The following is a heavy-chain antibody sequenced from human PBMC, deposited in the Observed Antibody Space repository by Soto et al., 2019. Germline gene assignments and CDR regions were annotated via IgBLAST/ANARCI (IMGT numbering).Heavy chain of an antibody. Sequence: QLQLQESGPGLVKPSETLSLTCTVSGGSISSSSYYWGWIRQPPGKGLEWIGSIYYSGSTYYNPSLKSRVTISVATSKTQFSLTLSSVTAADTAVYSCASVRRGGYDSLRYYYGMDVWGQGTTVTVSS. V-gene: IGHV4-39*01. CDR1: GGSISSSSYY. J-gene: IGHJ6*02. D-gene: IGHD5-12*01. CDR3: ASVRRGGYDSLRYYYGMDV. CDR2: IYYSGST.